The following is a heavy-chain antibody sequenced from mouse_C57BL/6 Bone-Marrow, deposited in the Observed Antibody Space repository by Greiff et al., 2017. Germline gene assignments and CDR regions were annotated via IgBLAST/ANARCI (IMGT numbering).Heavy chain of an antibody. J-gene: IGHJ4*01. V-gene: IGHV1-55*01. CDR3: ARWGSYYYGSSYSAMDY. D-gene: IGHD1-1*01. CDR2: IYPGSGST. Sequence: QVQLQQSGAELVKPGASVKMSCKASGYTFTSYWITWVKQRPGQGLEWIGDIYPGSGSTNYNEKFKSKATLTVDPSSSTAYMQLSSLTSEDSAVYYCARWGSYYYGSSYSAMDYWGQGTSVTVSS. CDR1: GYTFTSYW.